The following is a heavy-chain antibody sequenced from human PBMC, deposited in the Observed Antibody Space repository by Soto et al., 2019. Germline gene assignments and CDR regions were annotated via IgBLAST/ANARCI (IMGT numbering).Heavy chain of an antibody. Sequence: GGSLRLSCAASGFTFSSYAMHWVRQAPGKGLEWVAVISYDGSNKYYADSVKGRFTISRDNSKSTLYLQMNSLRAEDTAVYYCAIIDILTGQPDPLSIWGQGTLVP. CDR3: AIIDILTGQPDPLSI. D-gene: IGHD3-9*01. V-gene: IGHV3-30-3*01. J-gene: IGHJ3*02. CDR2: ISYDGSNK. CDR1: GFTFSSYA.